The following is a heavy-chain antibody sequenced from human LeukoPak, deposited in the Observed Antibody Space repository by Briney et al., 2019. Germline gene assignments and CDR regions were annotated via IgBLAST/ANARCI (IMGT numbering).Heavy chain of an antibody. CDR1: GFTFSSYA. Sequence: GRSLRLSCAASGFTFSSYAMHWVRKAPGKGLEWVAIISYDGSNKFYADSVKGRFTISRDNSKNTLFLQMDSLRAEDTAVYYCAKDQSDYAGYYFDYWGQGTLVTVSS. D-gene: IGHD4-17*01. CDR2: ISYDGSNK. J-gene: IGHJ4*02. CDR3: AKDQSDYAGYYFDY. V-gene: IGHV3-30*18.